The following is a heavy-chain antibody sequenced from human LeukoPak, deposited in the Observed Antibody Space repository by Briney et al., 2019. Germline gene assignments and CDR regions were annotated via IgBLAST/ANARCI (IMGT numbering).Heavy chain of an antibody. CDR2: IYDSGST. J-gene: IGHJ5*02. Sequence: MPSETLSLTCTVSGVSIRSSYYYWGWIRQPPGKGLEWIGSIYDSGSTYYNPSLKSRVTISVDTSKNQFSLKLNSVTAADTAVYYCAKETTDCTNGVCWSGWFDTWGQGTLVTVSS. CDR3: AKETTDCTNGVCWSGWFDT. CDR1: GVSIRSSYYY. V-gene: IGHV4-39*02. D-gene: IGHD2-8*01.